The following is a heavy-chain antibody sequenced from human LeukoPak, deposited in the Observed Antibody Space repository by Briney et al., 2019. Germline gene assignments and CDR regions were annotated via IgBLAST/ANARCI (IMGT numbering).Heavy chain of an antibody. CDR3: ARAEVDESGQLWFPY. V-gene: IGHV4-59*01. D-gene: IGHD5-18*01. Sequence: SETLSLTCTVSGGSISSYYWSWIRQPPGKGLEWIGYIYYSGSTNYNPSRKSRVTISVDTSKNQFSLKLSSVTAADTAVYYCARAEVDESGQLWFPYWGQGTLVTVSS. CDR2: IYYSGST. J-gene: IGHJ4*02. CDR1: GGSISSYY.